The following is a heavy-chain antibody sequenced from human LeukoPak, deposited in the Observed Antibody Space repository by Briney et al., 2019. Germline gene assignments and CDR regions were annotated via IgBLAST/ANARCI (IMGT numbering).Heavy chain of an antibody. CDR1: GGSISSYY. CDR3: ARDGGSSGYTDY. Sequence: SETLSLTCTVSGGSISSYYWSWIRQPPGKGLEWIGYIYYSGSTNYNPSLKSRVTISVDTSKNQFSLKLSSVTAADTVVYYCARDGGSSGYTDYWGQGTLVTVSS. CDR2: IYYSGST. D-gene: IGHD3-22*01. J-gene: IGHJ4*02. V-gene: IGHV4-59*01.